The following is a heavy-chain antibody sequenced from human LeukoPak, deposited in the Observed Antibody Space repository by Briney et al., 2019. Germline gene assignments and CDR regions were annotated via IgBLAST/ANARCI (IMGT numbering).Heavy chain of an antibody. CDR3: ARLAYYYDSSGYYPGEYYFDY. CDR2: IIPIFGTA. V-gene: IGHV1-69*13. CDR1: GSTFSSYA. D-gene: IGHD3-22*01. J-gene: IGHJ4*02. Sequence: SVKVSCKASGSTFSSYAISWVRQAPGQGLEWMGGIIPIFGTANYAQKFQGRVTITADESTSTAYMELSSLRSEDTAVYYCARLAYYYDSSGYYPGEYYFDYWGQGTLVTVPS.